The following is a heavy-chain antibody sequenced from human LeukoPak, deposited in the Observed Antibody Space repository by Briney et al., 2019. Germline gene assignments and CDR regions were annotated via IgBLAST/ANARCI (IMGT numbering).Heavy chain of an antibody. CDR1: GCTFTGYY. CDR2: INPNSGGT. CDR3: ARDSSGWHNWFDP. Sequence: ASVKVSCKASGCTFTGYYMHWVRQAPGQGLEWMGWINPNSGGTNYAQKFQGRVTMTGDTSISTAYMELSRLRSDDTAVYYCARDSSGWHNWFDPWGQGTLVTVSS. D-gene: IGHD6-19*01. J-gene: IGHJ5*02. V-gene: IGHV1-2*02.